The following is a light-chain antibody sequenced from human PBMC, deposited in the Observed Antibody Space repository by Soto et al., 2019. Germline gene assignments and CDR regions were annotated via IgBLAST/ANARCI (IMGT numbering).Light chain of an antibody. CDR2: SAS. J-gene: IGKJ1*01. CDR3: QQYAGSLSWT. V-gene: IGKV3-20*01. CDR1: QSVSSSS. Sequence: EIVLTQSPGTPSLSPGERATLSCRASQSVSSSSLAWYQQKPGQAPRLLIYSASIRATGIPDRFTGSGSGTDFTLTISRLEPEDFAVYYCQQYAGSLSWTFGQGTKVDIK.